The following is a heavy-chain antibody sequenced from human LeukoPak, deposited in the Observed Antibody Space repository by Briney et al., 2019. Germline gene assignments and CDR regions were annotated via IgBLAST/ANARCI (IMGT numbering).Heavy chain of an antibody. CDR3: ARQVAGEMGAFDI. V-gene: IGHV4-4*07. J-gene: IGHJ3*02. CDR2: IYTSGST. CDR1: DGSISTSDYY. D-gene: IGHD1-26*01. Sequence: SETLSLTCTVSDGSISTSDYYWSWIRQPAGKGLEWIGRIYTSGSTNYNPSLKSRVTMSVDTSKNQFSLKLSSVTAADTAVYYCARQVAGEMGAFDIWGQGTMVTVSS.